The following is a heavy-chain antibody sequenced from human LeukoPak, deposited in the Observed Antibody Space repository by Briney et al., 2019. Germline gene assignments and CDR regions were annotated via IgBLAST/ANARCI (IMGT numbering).Heavy chain of an antibody. J-gene: IGHJ4*02. D-gene: IGHD3-22*01. CDR1: GFTFDDYG. V-gene: IGHV3-74*01. Sequence: GGSLRLSCAASGFTFDDYGMSWVRHAPGKGLVWVSRINSDGRSIRYADSVKGRFTISRDNAKNTLYLQMNSLRAEDTAVYYCARAEDYDSSPTSIDYWGQGTLVTVSS. CDR2: INSDGRSI. CDR3: ARAEDYDSSPTSIDY.